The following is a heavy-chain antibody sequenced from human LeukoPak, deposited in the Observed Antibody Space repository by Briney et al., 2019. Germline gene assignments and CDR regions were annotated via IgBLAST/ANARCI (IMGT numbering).Heavy chain of an antibody. CDR3: ARETGTASTLGY. CDR2: ISSSSSI. Sequence: PGGSLRLSCAASGFTFSSYSMNWVRQAPGKGLEWVSYISSSSSIHYADSVKGRFTISRDNAKNSLYLEMNSLRDEDTAVYYCARETGTASTLGYWGQGTLVTVSS. V-gene: IGHV3-48*02. D-gene: IGHD1-1*01. CDR1: GFTFSSYS. J-gene: IGHJ4*02.